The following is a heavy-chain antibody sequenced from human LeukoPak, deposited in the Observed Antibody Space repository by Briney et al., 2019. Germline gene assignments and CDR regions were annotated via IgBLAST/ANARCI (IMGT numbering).Heavy chain of an antibody. CDR3: ARAGDYGIKD. V-gene: IGHV4-59*01. CDR2: IYYSGST. Sequence: SETLSLTCTVSGGSISSYYWTWIRQPPGKGLEWIGYIYYSGSTNYNPSLKSRVIISVDASKNQFSLKLNSVTAADTAVYYCARAGDYGIKDWGQGTLVTVSS. D-gene: IGHD4-17*01. J-gene: IGHJ4*02. CDR1: GGSISSYY.